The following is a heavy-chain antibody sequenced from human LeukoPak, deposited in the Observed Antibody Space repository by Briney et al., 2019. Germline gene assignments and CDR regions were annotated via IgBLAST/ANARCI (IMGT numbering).Heavy chain of an antibody. J-gene: IGHJ4*02. D-gene: IGHD2-21*02. CDR2: IKQDGSEK. CDR1: GFTFSSTW. CDR3: AKEVDCPSDCLFFHS. V-gene: IGHV3-7*03. Sequence: GGSLRLSCAASGFTFSSTWMSWVRQAPGKGLEWVANIKQDGSEKHYVDSVKGRFTISRDNAKNLLYLQMNSLRPEDTALYHCAKEVDCPSDCLFFHSWGQGTLVTVSS.